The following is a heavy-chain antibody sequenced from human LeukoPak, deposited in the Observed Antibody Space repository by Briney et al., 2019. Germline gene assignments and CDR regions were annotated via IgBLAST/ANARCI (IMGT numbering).Heavy chain of an antibody. Sequence: SQTFSLTCAISGDTVSSNSVAWNWLRQSPSRGLEWLGRTYYRSKWYNEYAVSVKSRITINPDTSKNQFSLQLNSVTPEDTAVYYCARGANRAFDYWGQGTLVTVSS. CDR2: TYYRSKWYN. CDR1: GDTVSSNSVA. D-gene: IGHD2-8*01. CDR3: ARGANRAFDY. V-gene: IGHV6-1*01. J-gene: IGHJ4*02.